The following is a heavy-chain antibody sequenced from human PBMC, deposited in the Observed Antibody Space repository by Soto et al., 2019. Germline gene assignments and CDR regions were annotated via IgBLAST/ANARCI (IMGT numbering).Heavy chain of an antibody. Sequence: QVQLVQSGGGVVQPGRSLRLPCEASGFTFSSYSMNWVRQTPGKGLEWVAVVSYDGNRKYYADSVKGRFTISRDNAKHTLYLQMDNLRIEDTAVYYCARGLVVTAKGWFDLWGQGTLVTVAP. CDR1: GFTFSSYS. J-gene: IGHJ5*02. CDR3: ARGLVVTAKGWFDL. V-gene: IGHV3-30-3*01. D-gene: IGHD2-21*02. CDR2: VSYDGNRK.